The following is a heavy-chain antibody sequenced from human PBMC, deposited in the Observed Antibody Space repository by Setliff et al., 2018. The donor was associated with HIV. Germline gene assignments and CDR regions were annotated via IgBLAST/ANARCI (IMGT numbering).Heavy chain of an antibody. D-gene: IGHD2-15*01. Sequence: ASVKVSCKASGYAFTSYGISWVRQAPGQGLEWMGWISGYNGNTNYAQNLQGRVTMTTDTSTSTAYMELRSLRSDDTAVYYCARDWWELPALDCWGQGTRVTVSS. CDR2: ISGYNGNT. J-gene: IGHJ4*02. CDR3: ARDWWELPALDC. CDR1: GYAFTSYG. V-gene: IGHV1-18*01.